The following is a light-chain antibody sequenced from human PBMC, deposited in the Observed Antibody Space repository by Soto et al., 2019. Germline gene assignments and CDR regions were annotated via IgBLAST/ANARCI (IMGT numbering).Light chain of an antibody. V-gene: IGKV1-5*03. Sequence: DIQMTQSPSTLSASVGERVTLTCRASQSIGSWLAWYQQKPGQAPKLLIFKASSLESGVPSRFSGSGSGTEFTLTISSLQPDDFASYYCQQYGSYPPWTFGQGTKVDIK. CDR1: QSIGSW. CDR2: KAS. CDR3: QQYGSYPPWT. J-gene: IGKJ1*01.